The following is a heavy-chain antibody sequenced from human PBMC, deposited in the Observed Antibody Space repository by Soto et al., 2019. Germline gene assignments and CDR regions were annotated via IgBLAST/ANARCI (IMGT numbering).Heavy chain of an antibody. Sequence: PGKGLGWIGSISYSGSTYYNPSLKSRVTISVDTAKIQFSLKLSSVPAADTAVYYCASNPGWVFFFQAEDGIRDL. V-gene: IGHV4-39*01. J-gene: IGHJ2*01. D-gene: IGHD1-26*01. CDR2: ISYSGST. CDR3: ASNPGWVFFFQAEDGIRDL.